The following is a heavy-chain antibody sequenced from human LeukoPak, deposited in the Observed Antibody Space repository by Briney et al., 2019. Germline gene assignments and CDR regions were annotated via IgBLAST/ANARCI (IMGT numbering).Heavy chain of an antibody. CDR2: IYSSGSA. CDR3: ATSGVYYYYSGMDV. CDR1: GVSISSGGHY. J-gene: IGHJ6*02. V-gene: IGHV4-31*03. Sequence: SETLSLTCIVSGVSISSGGHYWSWIGQYPGKGLEYIGYIYSSGSAYYNPSLKSRLTISVDTSKNQFSLKLTSVTAADTAVYYCATSGVYYYYSGMDVWGQGTTVIVSS.